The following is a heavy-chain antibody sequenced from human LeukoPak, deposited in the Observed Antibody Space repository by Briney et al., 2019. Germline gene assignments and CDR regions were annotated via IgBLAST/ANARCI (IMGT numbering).Heavy chain of an antibody. Sequence: GGSLRLSCEASGFSFSSYNMDWVRQTPGKGLEWISSITTSSSYTFYADSVKGRFTISRDNSKNTLYLQMNRLRAEDTAVYYCAKGGAVSSKSITMIRGTRRYYYYMDVWGKGTTVTISS. CDR3: AKGGAVSSKSITMIRGTRRYYYYMDV. CDR1: GFSFSSYN. J-gene: IGHJ6*03. D-gene: IGHD3-10*01. CDR2: ITTSSSYT. V-gene: IGHV3-21*04.